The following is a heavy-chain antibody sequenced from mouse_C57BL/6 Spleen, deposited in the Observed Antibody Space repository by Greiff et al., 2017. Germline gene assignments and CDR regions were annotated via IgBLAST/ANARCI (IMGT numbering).Heavy chain of an antibody. Sequence: EVKLMESGAELVKPGDSVKLSCAASGFNIKDYYMHWVKQRTEQGLEWIGRIDPEDGAPTSAPKFQGKATITADPTSNTAYLQLRSLTSEDTAVYYCARPLTTVVAPYAMDYWGQGTSVTVSS. D-gene: IGHD1-1*01. CDR3: ARPLTTVVAPYAMDY. CDR1: GFNIKDYY. V-gene: IGHV14-2*01. CDR2: IDPEDGAP. J-gene: IGHJ4*01.